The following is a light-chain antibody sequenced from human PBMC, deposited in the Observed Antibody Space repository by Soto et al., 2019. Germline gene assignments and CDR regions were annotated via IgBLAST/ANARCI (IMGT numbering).Light chain of an antibody. J-gene: IGLJ1*01. V-gene: IGLV2-8*01. CDR2: EVS. Sequence: QSALTQPPSASGSPGQSVTISCTGTSNDFGGYNYVSWYQQHPGKAPKLIIFEVSERPSVVPDRFSGSKSGSTASLTVSGLQAEDEADYYCSSYGGSNDVFGTGTKLTVL. CDR1: SNDFGGYNY. CDR3: SSYGGSNDV.